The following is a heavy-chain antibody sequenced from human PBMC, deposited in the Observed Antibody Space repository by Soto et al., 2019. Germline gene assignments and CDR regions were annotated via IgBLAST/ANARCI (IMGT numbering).Heavy chain of an antibody. CDR1: GFTSSVYW. D-gene: IGHD3-16*01. V-gene: IGHV3-74*01. Sequence: LRLSCAASGFTSSVYWMHWVRQAPGKGPVWVSHINSDGSNTNYADSVKGRFTISRDNAENTLYLQMNSLRAEDTAVYYCVRDRGRPDAFDIWGQGTLVTVSS. CDR2: INSDGSNT. J-gene: IGHJ3*02. CDR3: VRDRGRPDAFDI.